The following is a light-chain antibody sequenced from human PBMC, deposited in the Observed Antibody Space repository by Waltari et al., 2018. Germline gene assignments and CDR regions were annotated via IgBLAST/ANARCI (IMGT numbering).Light chain of an antibody. CDR2: TAS. CDR1: QDIRND. Sequence: DIQMTQSPSSLSASVGDRVTFTCRASQDIRNDLGWYQQKPGKPPKRRIYTASTWQSGVPSRFSGTGSGTEFTLTISSLQPEDFATYYCLQHHTYPWTFGQGTKVEIK. J-gene: IGKJ1*01. CDR3: LQHHTYPWT. V-gene: IGKV1-17*01.